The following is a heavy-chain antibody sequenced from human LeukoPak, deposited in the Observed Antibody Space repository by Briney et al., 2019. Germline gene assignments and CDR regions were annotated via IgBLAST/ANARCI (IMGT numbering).Heavy chain of an antibody. CDR3: AKEGISWFGELLVRAYYFDY. Sequence: GGSLRLSCAASGFTFSSYAMTWVRQAPGKGLEWVSAISGSGGSTYYADSVKGRFTISRDNSKNTLYLQMNSLRAEDTAVYYCAKEGISWFGELLVRAYYFDYWGQGTLVTVSS. V-gene: IGHV3-23*01. D-gene: IGHD3-10*01. CDR2: ISGSGGST. CDR1: GFTFSSYA. J-gene: IGHJ4*02.